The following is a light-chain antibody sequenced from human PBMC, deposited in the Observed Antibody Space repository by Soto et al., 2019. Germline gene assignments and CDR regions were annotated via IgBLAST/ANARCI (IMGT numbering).Light chain of an antibody. CDR3: AAWDDSLNGRYV. Sequence: QSALTQPPSASGTPGQRVTISCSESSSNIGSNTVNWYQQLPGTAPKLLIYSNNQRPSGVPDRFSGSKSGTSASLAISGLQSEDEADYYCAAWDDSLNGRYVFGTGTKVTVL. V-gene: IGLV1-44*01. CDR1: SSNIGSNT. J-gene: IGLJ1*01. CDR2: SNN.